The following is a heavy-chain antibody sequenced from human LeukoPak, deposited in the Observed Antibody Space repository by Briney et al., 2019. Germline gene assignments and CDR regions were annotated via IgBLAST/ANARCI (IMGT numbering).Heavy chain of an antibody. D-gene: IGHD1-26*01. CDR1: GFPFSGSA. CDR2: IRSKANSYAT. CDR3: TVGVSVGGTLDY. V-gene: IGHV3-73*01. J-gene: IGHJ4*02. Sequence: PGGSLSLSCAASGFPFSGSAMHWVRQASGKGLEWVGRIRSKANSYATAYAASVKGRFTISRDDSKNTAYLQMNSLKTEDTAVYYCTVGVSVGGTLDYWGQGTLVTVSS.